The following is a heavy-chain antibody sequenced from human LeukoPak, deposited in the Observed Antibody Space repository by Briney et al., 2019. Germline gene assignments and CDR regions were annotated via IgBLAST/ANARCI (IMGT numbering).Heavy chain of an antibody. Sequence: ASVKVSCKASGYTFTGYYMHWVRQAPGQGLERMGWINPNSGGTNYAQKFQGRVTMTRDTSISTAYMELSRLRSDDTAVYYCARVVRGFIKNPMGYWGQGTWSPSPQ. CDR1: GYTFTGYY. CDR3: ARVVRGFIKNPMGY. J-gene: IGHJ4*02. V-gene: IGHV1-2*02. D-gene: IGHD3-10*01. CDR2: INPNSGGT.